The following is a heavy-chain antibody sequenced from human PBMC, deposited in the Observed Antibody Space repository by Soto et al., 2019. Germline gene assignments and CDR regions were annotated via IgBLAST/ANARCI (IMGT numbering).Heavy chain of an antibody. D-gene: IGHD3-9*01. J-gene: IGHJ3*01. Sequence: QVQLQESGPGLVKPSGTLSLTCAVSGGSISSSHGWTWVRQSPGQGLEYIREISLSGTSNSTPSLKSRVTLSVDRAKRHFSLTLTSVTAADTAVYYCDRVVISITRGAVDAFGQGTPFIVSS. CDR1: GGSISSSHG. CDR2: ISLSGTS. CDR3: DRVVISITRGAVDA. V-gene: IGHV4-4*02.